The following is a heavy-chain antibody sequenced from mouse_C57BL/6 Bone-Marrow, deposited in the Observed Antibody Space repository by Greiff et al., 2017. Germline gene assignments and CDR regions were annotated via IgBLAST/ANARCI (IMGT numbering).Heavy chain of an antibody. V-gene: IGHV14-3*01. CDR2: IAPANGNT. CDR3: ARHYDPVGWYFDV. Sequence: VQLQQSVAELVRPGASVKLSCTASGFNIKNTYMHWVKQRPEQGLEWIGRIAPANGNTKYAPKFPGKATITADTSSNTAYLQLSSRTSDDTAIYYCARHYDPVGWYFDVWGTGTTVTVAS. CDR1: GFNIKNTY. J-gene: IGHJ1*03. D-gene: IGHD2-4*01.